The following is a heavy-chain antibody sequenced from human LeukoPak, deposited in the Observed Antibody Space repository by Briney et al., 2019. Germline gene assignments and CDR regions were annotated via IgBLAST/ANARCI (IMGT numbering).Heavy chain of an antibody. CDR3: ARGFGPAAMNYYMDV. Sequence: ASVKVSCKASGYTFTGYYMHWVRQAPGQGLEWMGWINPNSGGTNYAQKFQGRATMTRDTSISTAYMDLSSLRSDDTAVYYCARGFGPAAMNYYMDVWGKGTTVTISS. D-gene: IGHD2-2*01. J-gene: IGHJ6*03. CDR1: GYTFTGYY. V-gene: IGHV1-2*02. CDR2: INPNSGGT.